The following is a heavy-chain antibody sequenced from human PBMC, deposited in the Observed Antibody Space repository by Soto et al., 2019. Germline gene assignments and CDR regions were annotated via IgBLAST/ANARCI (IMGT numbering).Heavy chain of an antibody. Sequence: GESLKISCKGSGYTFTSYWIGWVRQMPGEGLEWMGVIYPSDSDIRYSPSFQGKVTISADKSITTAYLQWSSLKAADTAMYYCVGSGTSCGRFSGYWGQGTMVTVSS. CDR2: IYPSDSDI. CDR1: GYTFTSYW. D-gene: IGHD2-15*01. J-gene: IGHJ4*02. V-gene: IGHV5-51*01. CDR3: VGSGTSCGRFSGY.